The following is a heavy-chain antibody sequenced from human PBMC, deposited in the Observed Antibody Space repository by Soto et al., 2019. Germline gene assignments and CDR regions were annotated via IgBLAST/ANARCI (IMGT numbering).Heavy chain of an antibody. V-gene: IGHV4-31*03. CDR1: GGSVSSDSYY. CDR2: VYYSGST. J-gene: IGHJ6*02. D-gene: IGHD1-1*01. Sequence: PSETLSLTCTVSGGSVSSDSYYWTWIRQHPGKGLEWIGYVYYSGSTYYNPSLKNRITISLDTSKNQFTLKLSSVTAADTAVYYCARELTGPTGIYGMDVWGQGTTVTVSS. CDR3: ARELTGPTGIYGMDV.